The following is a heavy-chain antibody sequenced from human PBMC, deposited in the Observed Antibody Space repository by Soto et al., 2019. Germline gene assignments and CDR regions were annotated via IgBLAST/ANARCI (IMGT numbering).Heavy chain of an antibody. CDR1: GYTFTNYG. D-gene: IGHD3-22*01. J-gene: IGHJ4*02. V-gene: IGHV1-18*01. CDR2: ISPYNGNT. Sequence: EASVKVSCKASGYTFTNYGLNWVRQAPGQGLEWMGWISPYNGNTNYAQMLQGRVTMTTDTSTSTAYMELRSLRSDDTAVYYGARSGSNGYYLDYWGQGTLVTVYS. CDR3: ARSGSNGYYLDY.